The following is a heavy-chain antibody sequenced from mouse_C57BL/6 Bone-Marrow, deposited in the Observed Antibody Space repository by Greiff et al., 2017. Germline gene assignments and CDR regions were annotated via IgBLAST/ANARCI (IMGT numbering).Heavy chain of an antibody. J-gene: IGHJ1*03. CDR3: ARGKYVAHHWYFDV. D-gene: IGHD5-1-1*01. Sequence: QVQLQQPGAELVMPGASVKLSCKASGYTFTSYWMHWVKQRPGQGLEWIGEIDPSDSYTNYNQKFKGKSTLTVDKSSSTAYMQLSSLTSEDSAVYFSARGKYVAHHWYFDVWGTGTTVTVSS. V-gene: IGHV1-69*01. CDR2: IDPSDSYT. CDR1: GYTFTSYW.